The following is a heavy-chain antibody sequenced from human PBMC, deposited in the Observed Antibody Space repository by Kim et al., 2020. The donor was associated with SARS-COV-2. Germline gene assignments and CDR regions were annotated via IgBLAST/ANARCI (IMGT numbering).Heavy chain of an antibody. CDR2: ITDTGRTS. V-gene: IGHV3-23*01. Sequence: GGSLRLSCVVSGLTFNNYAMSWVRQAPGKGLEWVSTITDTGRTSYYADSVKGRFTLSRDNSRNTVFLQMSSLRADDTATYYCANRNFFGSGSYLYYFDFWGQGALVAVSS. J-gene: IGHJ4*02. D-gene: IGHD3-10*01. CDR1: GLTFNNYA. CDR3: ANRNFFGSGSYLYYFDF.